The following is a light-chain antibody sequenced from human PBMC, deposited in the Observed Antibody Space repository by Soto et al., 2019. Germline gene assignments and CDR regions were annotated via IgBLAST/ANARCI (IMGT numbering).Light chain of an antibody. Sequence: DVVMTQTPLSLPVTPGEPASISCRSSQSLLHSDGYNYVDWFLQRPGQSPQLLIYLGSNRASGVPDRFSGSGSGSDFKLRISRVEAEDVGVYYCLQALQTPLAFGGGNTVEIK. J-gene: IGKJ4*01. CDR1: QSLLHSDGYNY. V-gene: IGKV2-28*01. CDR2: LGS. CDR3: LQALQTPLA.